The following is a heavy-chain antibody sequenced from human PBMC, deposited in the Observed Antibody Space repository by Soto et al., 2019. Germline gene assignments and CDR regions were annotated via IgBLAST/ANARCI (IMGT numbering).Heavy chain of an antibody. D-gene: IGHD6-19*01. CDR2: ISGSGGST. J-gene: IGHJ5*02. V-gene: IGHV3-23*01. CDR1: GFNFSSYS. CDR3: ARATEWLELWFDP. Sequence: PGGSMIHSCAASGFNFSSYSMSLIRQAPGKGLEWVSAISGSGGSTYYADSVKGRFTISRDNSKNTVYLQMNSLRAEDTAVYYCARATEWLELWFDPWGQGTLVTGSS.